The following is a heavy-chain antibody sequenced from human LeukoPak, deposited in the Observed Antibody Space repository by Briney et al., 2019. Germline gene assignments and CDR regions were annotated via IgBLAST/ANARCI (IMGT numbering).Heavy chain of an antibody. J-gene: IGHJ6*03. D-gene: IGHD3-3*01. CDR1: GGTFSSYA. CDR2: IIPIFGTA. Sequence: SVKVSCKVSGGTFSSYAISWVRQAPGQGLEWMGGIIPIFGTANYAQKFQGRVTITTDESTSTAYMELSSLRSEDTAVYYCAIKGYDFWSGYSMDVWGKGTTVTVSS. CDR3: AIKGYDFWSGYSMDV. V-gene: IGHV1-69*05.